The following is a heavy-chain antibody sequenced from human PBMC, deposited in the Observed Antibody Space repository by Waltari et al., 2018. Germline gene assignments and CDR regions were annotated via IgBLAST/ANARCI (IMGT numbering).Heavy chain of an antibody. J-gene: IGHJ4*02. CDR3: ARHGGNYYDSSGYCDY. Sequence: QLQLQESGPGLVKPSETLSLTCTVSGGSISSSSYYWGWIRQPPGKGLEWIGSIYYSGSTYYNPSLKSRVTISVDTSKNQFSLKLSSVTAADTAVYYGARHGGNYYDSSGYCDYWGQGTLVTVSS. D-gene: IGHD3-22*01. CDR2: IYYSGST. CDR1: GGSISSSSYY. V-gene: IGHV4-39*01.